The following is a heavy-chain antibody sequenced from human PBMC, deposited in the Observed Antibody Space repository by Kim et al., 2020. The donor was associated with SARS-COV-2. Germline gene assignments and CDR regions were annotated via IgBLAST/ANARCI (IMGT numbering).Heavy chain of an antibody. V-gene: IGHV3-20*01. Sequence: GGFLRLSCAASGFTYDDYGMSWVRQAPGKGLEWVSGINRNSDSTGYGDSVKGRFTISRDNAKNSLFLQMNSPRAEDTALYHCVRGYAGGPFDLWGQGTLVTVSS. J-gene: IGHJ4*02. CDR1: GFTYDDYG. D-gene: IGHD3-16*01. CDR3: VRGYAGGPFDL. CDR2: INRNSDST.